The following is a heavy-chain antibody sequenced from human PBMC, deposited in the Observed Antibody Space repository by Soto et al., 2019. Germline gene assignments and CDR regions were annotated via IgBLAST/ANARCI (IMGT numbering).Heavy chain of an antibody. CDR1: GFTFCSYA. J-gene: IGHJ3*02. CDR3: AKAGQQLVLGAFDI. V-gene: IGHV3-23*01. Sequence: GGSLRLSCAASGFTFCSYAMSWVRPAPGKGLGWVSAISGSGGSTYYADSVKGRFTISRDNSKNTLYLQMNSLRAEDTAVYYCAKAGQQLVLGAFDIWGQGTMVTVSS. D-gene: IGHD6-13*01. CDR2: ISGSGGST.